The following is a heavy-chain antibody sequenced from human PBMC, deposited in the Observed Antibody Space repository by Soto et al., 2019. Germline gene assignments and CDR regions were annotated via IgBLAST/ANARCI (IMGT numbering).Heavy chain of an antibody. CDR2: IYYSGST. CDR3: ARGRFILASWFDP. D-gene: IGHD2-21*01. CDR1: GGSISSGDYY. V-gene: IGHV4-30-4*01. J-gene: IGHJ5*02. Sequence: QVQLQESGPGLVKPSQTLSLTCTVSGGSISSGDYYWSWIRQPPGKGLEWIGYIYYSGSTYYNPSLKSRVTIPVDTSKNQFSLKLSSVTAADTAVYYCARGRFILASWFDPWGQGTLVTVSS.